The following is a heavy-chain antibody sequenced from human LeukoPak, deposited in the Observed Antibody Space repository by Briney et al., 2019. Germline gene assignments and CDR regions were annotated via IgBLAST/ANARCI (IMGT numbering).Heavy chain of an antibody. D-gene: IGHD6-19*01. Sequence: SETLSLTCTVSGGSISSSSYYWGWIRQPPGKGLEWIGSIYYSGSTYYNPYLKSRVTISVDTPKNQFSLKLSSVTAADTAVYYCARGSSSGWYGGWFDPWGQGTLVTVSS. CDR2: IYYSGST. CDR1: GGSISSSSYY. CDR3: ARGSSSGWYGGWFDP. J-gene: IGHJ5*02. V-gene: IGHV4-39*01.